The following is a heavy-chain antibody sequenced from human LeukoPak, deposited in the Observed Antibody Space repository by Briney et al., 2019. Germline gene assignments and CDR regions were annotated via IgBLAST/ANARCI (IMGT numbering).Heavy chain of an antibody. CDR2: IYYSGST. J-gene: IGHJ4*02. CDR1: GGSISSSSYY. V-gene: IGHV4-39*01. Sequence: PSETLSLTCTVSGGSISSSSYYWGWIRQPPGKGLEWIGSIYYSGSTYYNPSLKSRVTISVDTSKNQFSLKLSSVTAADTAVYYCARHWNFGSSLNFDYWGQGTLVTVSP. D-gene: IGHD6-13*01. CDR3: ARHWNFGSSLNFDY.